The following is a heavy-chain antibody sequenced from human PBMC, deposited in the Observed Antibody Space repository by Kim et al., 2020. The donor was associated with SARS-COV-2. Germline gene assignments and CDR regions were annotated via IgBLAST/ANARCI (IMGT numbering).Heavy chain of an antibody. CDR3: TSIFEY. Sequence: GGSLRLSCAASGFTFTDYWIHWVRQIPGKGLEWVSSVGGDGGSRYYADSVKGRFTTSRDNAKNMVYLQMNSLSVDDTAIYYCTSIFEYWGQGALVTVSS. V-gene: IGHV3-74*01. D-gene: IGHD3-3*02. CDR1: GFTFTDYW. CDR2: VGGDGGSR. J-gene: IGHJ4*02.